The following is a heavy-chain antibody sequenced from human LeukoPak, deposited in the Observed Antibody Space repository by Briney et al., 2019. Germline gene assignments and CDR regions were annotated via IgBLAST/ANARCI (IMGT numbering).Heavy chain of an antibody. CDR1: GYTFTGYY. CDR2: INPNSGGT. CDR3: ARDTKWELPRVDY. J-gene: IGHJ4*02. Sequence: ASVKVSCKASGYTFTGYYMHWVRQAPGQGLEWMGWINPNSGGTNYAQKFQGRVTMTRDTSISTAYMELRSLRSDDTAVYYCARDTKWELPRVDYWGQGTLVTVSS. D-gene: IGHD1-26*01. V-gene: IGHV1-2*02.